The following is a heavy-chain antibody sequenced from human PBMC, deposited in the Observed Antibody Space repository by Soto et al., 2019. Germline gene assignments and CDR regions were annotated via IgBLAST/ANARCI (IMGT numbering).Heavy chain of an antibody. CDR1: EFTFNNAW. V-gene: IGHV3-15*01. J-gene: IGHJ4*02. CDR2: IKSKSGGGTA. CDR3: TGPYANRFDY. Sequence: EVQLVESGGGLVKPGGSLRLSCAASEFTFNNAWMTWVRQAPGKGLEWVGRIKSKSGGGTADYAAPVKGRFTISRDDSQNTLFLQMNSLKTEDTAVYYCTGPYANRFDYWGQGTLVTVSS. D-gene: IGHD2-2*01.